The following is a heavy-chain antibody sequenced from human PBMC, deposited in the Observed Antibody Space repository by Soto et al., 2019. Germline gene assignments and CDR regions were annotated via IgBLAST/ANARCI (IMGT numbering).Heavy chain of an antibody. CDR1: GYTFTSYG. Sequence: QFQLVQSGTEVKKTGASVNVSCKAFGYTFTSYGFSWVRQVHGQGLEWLGWISAFNGDTQYSQTMKGRLTVTTDTATTTVHMELRSLTPADTAVYYCAREAGWQRMVPYDWGQGTLVTVS. D-gene: IGHD6-25*01. CDR3: AREAGWQRMVPYD. CDR2: ISAFNGDT. J-gene: IGHJ4*02. V-gene: IGHV1-18*04.